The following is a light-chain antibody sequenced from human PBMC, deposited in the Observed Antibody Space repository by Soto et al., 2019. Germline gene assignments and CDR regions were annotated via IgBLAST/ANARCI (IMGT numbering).Light chain of an antibody. CDR1: SGHSNYA. CDR2: LNSDGSH. J-gene: IGLJ3*02. V-gene: IGLV4-69*01. Sequence: QSVLTQSPSASASLGASVKITCTLSSGHSNYAIAWHQQQPEKGPRFLMKLNSDGSHIKGDGIPDRFSGSSSGAERYLTIASLQSEDEADYYCQTWGTGIRVFGGGTKLTVL. CDR3: QTWGTGIRV.